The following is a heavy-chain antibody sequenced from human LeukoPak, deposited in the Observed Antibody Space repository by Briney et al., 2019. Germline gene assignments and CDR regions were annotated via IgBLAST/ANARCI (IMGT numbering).Heavy chain of an antibody. J-gene: IGHJ6*02. D-gene: IGHD3-9*01. V-gene: IGHV4-34*01. CDR3: ARGPDYDILTGLKGYYYYGMDV. CDR2: INHSGST. Sequence: PSETLSLTCAVYGGSFSGYYWSWIRQPPGKGLEWIGEINHSGSTNYNPSLKSRVTISVDTSKNQFSLKLSSVTAADTAVYYCARGPDYDILTGLKGYYYYGMDVWGQGTTVTVSS. CDR1: GGSFSGYY.